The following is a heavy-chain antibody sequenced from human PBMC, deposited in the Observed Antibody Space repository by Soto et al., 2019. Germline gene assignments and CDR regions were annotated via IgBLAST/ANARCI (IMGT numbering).Heavy chain of an antibody. D-gene: IGHD1-1*01. CDR3: VTPTGTT. CDR1: GFTFRNSA. Sequence: PGGSLRLSFVASGFTFRNSAMGWVRQAPGKGLEWVSLINHSGANTYFADSVKGRFTISRDNPKNTLYLVMNSLRAEDTAVYFCVTPTGTTWGQGTLVTVSS. V-gene: IGHV3-23*01. J-gene: IGHJ4*02. CDR2: INHSGANT.